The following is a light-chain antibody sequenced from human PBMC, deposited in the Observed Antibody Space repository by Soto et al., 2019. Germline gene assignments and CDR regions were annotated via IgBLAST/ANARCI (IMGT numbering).Light chain of an antibody. J-gene: IGLJ3*02. Sequence: QSALTQPASVSGSPGQSITISCTGTSSDVGRYNYVSWYQQYPGKAPKLMIYDVTARPSGVSNRFSGSKSGNTASLTISGLQAEDEADYYCSSYTTSSTWVFGGGTKLTVL. CDR2: DVT. CDR1: SSDVGRYNY. CDR3: SSYTTSSTWV. V-gene: IGLV2-14*03.